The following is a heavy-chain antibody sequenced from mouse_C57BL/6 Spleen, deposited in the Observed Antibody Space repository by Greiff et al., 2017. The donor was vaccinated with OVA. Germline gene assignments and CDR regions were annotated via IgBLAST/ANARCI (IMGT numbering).Heavy chain of an antibody. CDR2: LYPGSGNT. V-gene: IGHV1-84*01. J-gene: IGHJ2*01. CDR1: GYTFTDYY. CDR3: ARCPYYYGSSSDY. D-gene: IGHD1-1*01. Sequence: QVQLKQSGPELVKPGASVKISCKASGYTFTDYYINWVKQRPGQGLEWIGWLYPGSGNTKYNEKFKGKATLTVDTSSSTAYMQLSSLTSEDSAVYFCARCPYYYGSSSDYWGQGTTLTVSS.